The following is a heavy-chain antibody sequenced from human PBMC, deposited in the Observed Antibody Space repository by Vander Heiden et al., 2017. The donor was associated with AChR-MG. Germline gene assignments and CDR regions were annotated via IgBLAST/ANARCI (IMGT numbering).Heavy chain of an antibody. CDR3: TRDACRDRYFDL. CDR1: GFRFPRYW. J-gene: IGHJ2*01. Sequence: EVQLVESAGGLVQPGGSLSLPCSASGFRFPRYWMSWVRQAPGKGVEWVAHIKYDGSEKHFVDSVKGRFTMSRDNAKNSLSLQMNSLRAEDTAVYYCTRDACRDRYFDLWGRGTLVTVSS. CDR2: IKYDGSEK. V-gene: IGHV3-7*01.